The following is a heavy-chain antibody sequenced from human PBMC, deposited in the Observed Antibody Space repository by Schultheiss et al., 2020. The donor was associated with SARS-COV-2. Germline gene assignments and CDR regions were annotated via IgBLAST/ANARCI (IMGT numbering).Heavy chain of an antibody. D-gene: IGHD4-17*01. Sequence: SETLSLTCAVYGGSFSGYYWSWIRQPPGKGLEWIGEINHSGSTNYNPSLKSRVTISVDTSKNQFSLKLSSVTAADTAVYYCARAGRLGGGGLTTVTIYYFDYWGQGTLVTVSS. CDR1: GGSFSGYY. CDR3: ARAGRLGGGGLTTVTIYYFDY. V-gene: IGHV4-34*01. CDR2: INHSGST. J-gene: IGHJ4*02.